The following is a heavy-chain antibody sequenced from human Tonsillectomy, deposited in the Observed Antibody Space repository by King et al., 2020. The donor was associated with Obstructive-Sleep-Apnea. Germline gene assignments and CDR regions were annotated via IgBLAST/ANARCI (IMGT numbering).Heavy chain of an antibody. J-gene: IGHJ4*02. Sequence: VQLVESGGGVVQPGRSLRLSCTASGFTFSSSAMHWVRQAPGKGLEWVAVISYDGSNKYYADSVKGRFTISRDNSKNTLYVQMNSLRAEDTAVYYCATSSAFLWFGELKYWGQGTLVTVSS. CDR3: ATSSAFLWFGELKY. CDR2: ISYDGSNK. D-gene: IGHD3-10*01. CDR1: GFTFSSSA. V-gene: IGHV3-30-3*01.